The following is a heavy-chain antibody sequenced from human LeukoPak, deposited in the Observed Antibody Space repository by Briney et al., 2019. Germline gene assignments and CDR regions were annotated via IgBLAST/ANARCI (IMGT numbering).Heavy chain of an antibody. CDR2: INSDGSST. CDR1: GFTFTNYW. Sequence: GGSLRISCSASGFTFTNYWMHWVRQAAGRALVWVSRINSDGSSTVYADSVKGRFTISRDNARNSLYLKMNSLRAEETAVYYGGRDGGGDIVVAFAFDIWGQGTMVTVSS. D-gene: IGHD2-15*01. J-gene: IGHJ3*02. V-gene: IGHV3-74*01. CDR3: GRDGGGDIVVAFAFDI.